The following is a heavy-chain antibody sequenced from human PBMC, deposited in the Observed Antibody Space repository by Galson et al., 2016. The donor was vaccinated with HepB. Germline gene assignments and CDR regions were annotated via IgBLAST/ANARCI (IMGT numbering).Heavy chain of an antibody. CDR3: AHRSKWNYFDY. D-gene: IGHD2-8*01. J-gene: IGHJ4*02. CDR2: IYWNDDK. Sequence: PALVNSTQTLTLTCTFPGVSFTTPGVGVTWIRQPTGKALEWLEIIYWNDDKRYSPSLKSRVTITKDTSNTQVGLTMTNLDPVDTATYYFAHRSKWNYFDYWGQGTLVTVSS. CDR1: GVSFTTPGVG. V-gene: IGHV2-5*01.